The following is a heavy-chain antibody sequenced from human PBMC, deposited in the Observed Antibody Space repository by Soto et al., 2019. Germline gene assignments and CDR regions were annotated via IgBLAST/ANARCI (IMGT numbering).Heavy chain of an antibody. Sequence: SETLSLTCSVSGGSVSSDSYYWSRIRQHPGAGLEWIGYIYFSGTTNYNPSLESRVTILVDSSKNQFSLRLSSVTAADTAVYYWSSAVATSITFGDWGQGTLVTVSS. CDR1: GGSVSSDSYY. CDR3: SSAVATSITFGD. J-gene: IGHJ4*02. D-gene: IGHD5-12*01. CDR2: IYFSGTT. V-gene: IGHV4-61*01.